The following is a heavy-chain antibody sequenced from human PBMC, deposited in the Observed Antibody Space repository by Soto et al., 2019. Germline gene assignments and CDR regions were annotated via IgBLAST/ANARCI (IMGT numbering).Heavy chain of an antibody. CDR1: VFTFISYW. CDR2: IKQDGTEN. J-gene: IGHJ6*02. CDR3: ARGTNWNNHYGMDV. V-gene: IGHV3-7*03. D-gene: IGHD1-1*01. Sequence: GGSLRLSCAASVFTFISYWMSWVRQAPGKGLEWVANIKQDGTENYYVDSVKGRFTISRDNAKRSLYLQMNSLRAEDTAVYYCARGTNWNNHYGMDVWGQGTTVTVSS.